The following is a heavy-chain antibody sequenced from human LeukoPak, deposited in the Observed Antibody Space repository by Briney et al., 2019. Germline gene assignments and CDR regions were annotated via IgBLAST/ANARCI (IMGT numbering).Heavy chain of an antibody. Sequence: KPSETLSLTCTVSGGSISSSSYYWGWLRQPPGKGLEWIGSIYYSGSTYYNPSLKSRVTISVDTSKNQFSLKLSSVTAADTAVYYCAGLGYSSGWYQQYYFDYWGQGTLVTVSS. CDR2: IYYSGST. V-gene: IGHV4-39*01. CDR3: AGLGYSSGWYQQYYFDY. J-gene: IGHJ4*02. D-gene: IGHD6-19*01. CDR1: GGSISSSSYY.